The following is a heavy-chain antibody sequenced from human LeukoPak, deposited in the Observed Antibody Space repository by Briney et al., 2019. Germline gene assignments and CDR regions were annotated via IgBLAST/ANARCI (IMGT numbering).Heavy chain of an antibody. J-gene: IGHJ6*04. D-gene: IGHD3-10*02. CDR1: GFTFSSYG. V-gene: IGHV3-30*02. CDR3: AELGITMIGGV. CDR2: IPYDESNK. Sequence: GGSLRLSCAASGFTFSSYGMHWVRQAPGKGLEWVAFIPYDESNKYYADSVKGRFTISRDNAKNSLYLQMNSLRAEDTAVYYCAELGITMIGGVWGKGTTVTISS.